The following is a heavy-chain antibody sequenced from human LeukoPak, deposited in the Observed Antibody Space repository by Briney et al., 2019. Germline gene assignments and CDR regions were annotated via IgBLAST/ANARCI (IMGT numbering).Heavy chain of an antibody. CDR3: ARDPSGVVGATKVLYYFDY. Sequence: ASVKVSCKASGYTFISYYMHWVRQAPGQGLEWRGIINPSGGSTSYAQKFQGRVTMTRDMSTSTVYMELSSLRSEDTAVYYCARDPSGVVGATKVLYYFDYWGQGTLVTVSS. D-gene: IGHD1-26*01. CDR2: INPSGGST. J-gene: IGHJ4*02. V-gene: IGHV1-46*01. CDR1: GYTFISYY.